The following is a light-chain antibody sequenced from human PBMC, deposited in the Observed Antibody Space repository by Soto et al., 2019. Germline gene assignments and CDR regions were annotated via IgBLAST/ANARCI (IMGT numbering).Light chain of an antibody. CDR2: SEN. CDR1: NSNIGRNP. Sequence: QSVLTQPPSASGTPGQRVAISCSGSNSNIGRNPVNWYQQLPGTAPKLLIYSENQRPSGVPDRFSGSKSGTSASLAISGLQSEDEADYYSAAWDDRLNGYVFGTGTKVT. J-gene: IGLJ1*01. V-gene: IGLV1-44*01. CDR3: AAWDDRLNGYV.